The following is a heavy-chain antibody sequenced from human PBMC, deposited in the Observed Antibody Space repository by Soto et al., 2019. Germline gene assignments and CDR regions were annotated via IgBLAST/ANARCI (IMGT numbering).Heavy chain of an antibody. CDR3: ARDWQRGAQYDFWSGPRYYYYYGMDV. Sequence: SETLSLTCAVYGGSFSGYYWSWIRQPPGKGLEWIGEINHSGSTNYNPSLKSRVTISVDTSKNQFSLKLSSVTAADTAVYYCARDWQRGAQYDFWSGPRYYYYYGMDVWGQGTTVTVSS. V-gene: IGHV4-34*01. CDR1: GGSFSGYY. CDR2: INHSGST. D-gene: IGHD3-3*01. J-gene: IGHJ6*02.